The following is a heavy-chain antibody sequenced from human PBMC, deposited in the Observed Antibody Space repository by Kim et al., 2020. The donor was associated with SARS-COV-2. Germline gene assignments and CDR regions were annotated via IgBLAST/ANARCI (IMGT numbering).Heavy chain of an antibody. D-gene: IGHD3-10*01. V-gene: IGHV3-74*01. CDR3: ARDSSARVYYYYGMDV. Sequence: GGSLRLSCAASGFTFSSYWMHWVRQAPGKGLVWVSRINSDGSSTSYADSVKGRFTISRDNAKNTLYLQMNSLRAEDTAVYYCARDSSARVYYYYGMDVWGQGTTVTVSS. CDR2: INSDGSST. J-gene: IGHJ6*02. CDR1: GFTFSSYW.